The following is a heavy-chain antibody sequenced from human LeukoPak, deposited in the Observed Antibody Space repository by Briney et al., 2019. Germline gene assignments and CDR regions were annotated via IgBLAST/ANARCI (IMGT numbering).Heavy chain of an antibody. D-gene: IGHD4-17*01. V-gene: IGHV3-66*01. CDR2: IYSGGST. CDR1: GFTVSSNY. Sequence: GGSLRLSCAASGFTVSSNYMSWVRQAPGKGLEWVSVIYSGGSTYYADSVKGRFTISRDNAKNSLYLQMNSLRAEDTAVYYCARVAYGGYYYYYMDVWGKGTTVTVSS. CDR3: ARVAYGGYYYYYMDV. J-gene: IGHJ6*03.